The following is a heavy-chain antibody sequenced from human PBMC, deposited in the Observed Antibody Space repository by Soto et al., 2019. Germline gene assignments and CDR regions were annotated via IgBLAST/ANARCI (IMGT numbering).Heavy chain of an antibody. D-gene: IGHD3-16*01. CDR3: ARRYDFDY. J-gene: IGHJ4*02. CDR2: IYPGDSDT. CDR1: GYSFNTYW. Sequence: GESLKISCKGSGYSFNTYWIGWVRQLPGKGLEWMGIIYPGDSDTRYSPSFQGQVTISADKSINTAYLQWNSLKASDTAMYYCARRYDFDYWGQGTQVTVS. V-gene: IGHV5-51*01.